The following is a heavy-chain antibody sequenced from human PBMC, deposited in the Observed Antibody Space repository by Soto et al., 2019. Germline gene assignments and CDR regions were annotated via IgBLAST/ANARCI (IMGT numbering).Heavy chain of an antibody. V-gene: IGHV4-31*01. CDR3: ANGDLTAGELFFAS. J-gene: IGHJ4*02. CDR1: GGFINSGGYY. CDR2: NHHTGNP. D-gene: IGHD3-10*01. Sequence: QVQLQESGPGLVKPSETLSLTCTVSGGFINSGGYYCNWVRQHPGKGLEWIGYNHHTGNPFYNPSLKSAVTVSVDTSKNQFSLRLSSMTAADTAVYDCANGDLTAGELFFASWGQGTLVTVSS.